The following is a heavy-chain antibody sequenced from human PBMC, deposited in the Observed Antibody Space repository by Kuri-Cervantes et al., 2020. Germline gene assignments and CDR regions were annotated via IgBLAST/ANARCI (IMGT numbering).Heavy chain of an antibody. J-gene: IGHJ4*02. Sequence: GESLKISCAASGFTFSSYWMSWVRQAPGKGLEWVSGISNSGGSTYYADSVKGRFTISRDNSKSTLYLQMNSLRAEDTAVYYCAKDKPDCSSTSCYRGVFDYWGQGTLVTVSS. CDR1: GFTFSSYW. CDR2: ISNSGGST. CDR3: AKDKPDCSSTSCYRGVFDY. V-gene: IGHV3-23*01. D-gene: IGHD2-2*01.